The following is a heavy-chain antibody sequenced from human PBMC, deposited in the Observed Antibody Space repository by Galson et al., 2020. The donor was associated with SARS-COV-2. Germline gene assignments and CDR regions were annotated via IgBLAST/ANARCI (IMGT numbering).Heavy chain of an antibody. V-gene: IGHV2-5*02. Sequence: SGPTLVKPTHTLTLTCTFSGFSLSTNTLGVGWLRQPPGKALECLALIYWDGLRRYSPSLKSRLTITKDTSKNQVVLTMTNMDPGDTATYFCAHSPAYGDDHGAGFDIWGQGTMVTVS. CDR1: GFSLSTNTLG. CDR2: IYWDGLR. J-gene: IGHJ3*02. CDR3: AHSPAYGDDHGAGFDI. D-gene: IGHD2-21*02.